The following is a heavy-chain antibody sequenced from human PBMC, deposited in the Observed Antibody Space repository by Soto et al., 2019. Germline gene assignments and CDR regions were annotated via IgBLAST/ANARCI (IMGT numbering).Heavy chain of an antibody. CDR1: GFTFSSYS. Sequence: GGSLRLSCAASGFTFSSYSMNWVRQAPGKGLEWVSSISSGSIYIYYADSVKGRFTISRDDAKNSLYLQMNSLRAEDTAVYYCARDGWSFPHDYWGQGTLVTVSS. CDR2: ISSGSIYI. D-gene: IGHD6-19*01. CDR3: ARDGWSFPHDY. J-gene: IGHJ4*02. V-gene: IGHV3-21*01.